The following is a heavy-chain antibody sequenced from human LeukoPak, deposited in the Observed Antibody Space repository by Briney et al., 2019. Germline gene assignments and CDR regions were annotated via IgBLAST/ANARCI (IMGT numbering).Heavy chain of an antibody. V-gene: IGHV4-59*11. J-gene: IGHJ5*02. CDR1: GASISSHY. D-gene: IGHD1-26*01. CDR3: AKIEVGRFDP. CDR2: IYDRGST. Sequence: SETLSLTCTVTGASISSHYWCWIRQTPGTGLEWIGDIYDRGSTTYNPSLKSRVSISVDTSRNQFSLNLRSVTAADTAVYYCAKIEVGRFDPWGQGTLITVSS.